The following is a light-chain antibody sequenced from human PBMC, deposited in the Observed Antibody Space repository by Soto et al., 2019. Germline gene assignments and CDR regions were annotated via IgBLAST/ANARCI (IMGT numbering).Light chain of an antibody. CDR2: DAS. CDR3: QQRSNWPSIT. Sequence: EIVLTQSPATLSLSPGERATLSCSASQSVSSFLAWYQQKPGQAPRLLIFDASTRATGIPARFSGSGSGTDFTLTISSLEPEDFAVYYCQQRSNWPSITFGQGTRLEIK. CDR1: QSVSSF. V-gene: IGKV3-11*01. J-gene: IGKJ5*01.